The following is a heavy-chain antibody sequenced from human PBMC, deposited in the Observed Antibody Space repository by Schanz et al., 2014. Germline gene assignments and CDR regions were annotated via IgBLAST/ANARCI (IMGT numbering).Heavy chain of an antibody. D-gene: IGHD4-17*01. Sequence: VQLVESGGGLVQPGGSLRLSCAASGFTFRGHAMHWVRQAPGQGLEKVAVTSTDGTKTYYAASVRGRFTISRDNSKNTVYLQMNSLRSEDTAVYYCAKDPHRDYGGKPQAFDIWGQGTMVTVSS. CDR3: AKDPHRDYGGKPQAFDI. CDR2: TSTDGTKT. V-gene: IGHV3-30*04. J-gene: IGHJ3*02. CDR1: GFTFRGHA.